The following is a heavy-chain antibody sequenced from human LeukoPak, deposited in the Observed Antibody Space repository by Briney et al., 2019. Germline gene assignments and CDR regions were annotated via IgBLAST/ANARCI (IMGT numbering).Heavy chain of an antibody. V-gene: IGHV3-21*06. Sequence: WGSLRLSCAASGFTFSTYSMNWVRQAPGKGLEWVSSISGSSTYIYYADSVKGRFTISRDSATNSLSLQMSSLRAEDTAVYYCARSSGYGVADSWGQGTLVTVSS. CDR3: ARSSGYGVADS. J-gene: IGHJ4*02. CDR1: GFTFSTYS. CDR2: ISGSSTYI. D-gene: IGHD6-25*01.